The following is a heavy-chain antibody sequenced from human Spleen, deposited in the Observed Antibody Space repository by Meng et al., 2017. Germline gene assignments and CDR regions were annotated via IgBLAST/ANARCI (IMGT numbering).Heavy chain of an antibody. Sequence: QVQVVQSGAEVKRPGASVKVSCKASHYTFTGYGVSWFRQVPGQGLEWMAWLGAHDGDTSHAPRFQGRVTVTADRPTATAYMELRNLRSDDTGVYYCARGTPGRRYAGYWGQGTLVTVSS. V-gene: IGHV1-18*01. CDR1: HYTFTGYG. J-gene: IGHJ4*02. CDR2: LGAHDGDT. D-gene: IGHD3-10*01. CDR3: ARGTPGRRYAGY.